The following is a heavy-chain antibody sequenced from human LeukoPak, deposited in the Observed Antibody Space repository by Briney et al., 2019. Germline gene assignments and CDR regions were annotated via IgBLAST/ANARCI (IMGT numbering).Heavy chain of an antibody. J-gene: IGHJ2*01. V-gene: IGHV4-30-2*01. D-gene: IGHD3-10*02. CDR3: ARGLFSVRQRFYWYFDL. CDR1: GGSISSGGYS. CDR2: IYHSGST. Sequence: PSQTLSLTCAVSGGSISSGGYSWSWIRQPPGKGLEWIGYIYHSGSTYYNPSLKSRVTISVDRSKNQFSLKLSSVTAADTAVYYCARGLFSVRQRFYWYFDLWGRGTLVTVSS.